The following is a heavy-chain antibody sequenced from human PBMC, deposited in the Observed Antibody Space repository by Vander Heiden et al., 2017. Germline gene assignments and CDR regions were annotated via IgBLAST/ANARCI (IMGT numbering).Heavy chain of an antibody. CDR1: GYTFTSDG. D-gene: IGHD6-19*01. V-gene: IGHV1-18*01. CDR2: ISAYNGNT. Sequence: QVQLVQAGAEVKKPGASVKVSCKASGYTFTSDGISGVRQAPGKGLEWMGWISAYNGNTNYAQKLQGRVTMTTETSTSTAYMELRSLRSDDTAVYYCARVKAVAGTGWFDPWGQGTLVTVSS. J-gene: IGHJ5*02. CDR3: ARVKAVAGTGWFDP.